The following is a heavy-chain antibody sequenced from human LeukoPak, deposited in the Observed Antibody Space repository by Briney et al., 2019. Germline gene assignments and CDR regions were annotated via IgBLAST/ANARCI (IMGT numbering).Heavy chain of an antibody. CDR1: GGSISRSYFY. CDR2: IYNNGDN. V-gene: IGHV4-39*01. J-gene: IGHJ4*02. CDR3: ARVKPGIPVADS. Sequence: PSETLSLTCTVSGGSISRSYFYWGWIRQPPGKGLEWIGYIYNNGDNSSNPSLKSRVTLSIDTSENQFSLRLASVTAADTALYYCARVKPGIPVADSWGQGTLVTVSS. D-gene: IGHD6-19*01.